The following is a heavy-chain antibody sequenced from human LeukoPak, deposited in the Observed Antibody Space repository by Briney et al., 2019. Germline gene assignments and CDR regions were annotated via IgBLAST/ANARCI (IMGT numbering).Heavy chain of an antibody. CDR3: ARHDTSTVTTSDFDY. J-gene: IGHJ4*02. CDR2: IYHSGST. Sequence: SETLSLTCAVSGYSVSSGYYWGWIRQPPGKGLEWIGSIYHSGSTYYNPSLKSRVTISVDTSKNQFSLKLSSVTAADTAVYYCARHDTSTVTTSDFDYWGQGTLVTVSS. D-gene: IGHD4-17*01. CDR1: GYSVSSGYY. V-gene: IGHV4-38-2*01.